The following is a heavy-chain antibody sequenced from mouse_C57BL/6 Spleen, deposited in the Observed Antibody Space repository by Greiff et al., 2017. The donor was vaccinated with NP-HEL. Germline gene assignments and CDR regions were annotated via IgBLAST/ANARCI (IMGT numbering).Heavy chain of an antibody. J-gene: IGHJ2*01. CDR3: ARQQSTVVARYYFDY. V-gene: IGHV5-6*01. Sequence: EVHLVESGGDLVKPGGSLKLSCAASGFTFSSYGMSWVRQTPDKRLEWVATISSGGSYPYYPDSVKGRFTISRDNAKNTLYLQMSSLKSEDTAMYYCARQQSTVVARYYFDYWGQGTTLTVSS. CDR1: GFTFSSYG. CDR2: ISSGGSYP. D-gene: IGHD1-1*01.